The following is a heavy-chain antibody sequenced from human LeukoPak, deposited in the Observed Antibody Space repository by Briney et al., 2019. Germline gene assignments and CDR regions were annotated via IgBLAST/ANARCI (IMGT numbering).Heavy chain of an antibody. V-gene: IGHV3-30*02. J-gene: IGHJ3*01. Sequence: GGSLRLSCAASGFTFSSSGMHWVRQAPGKGLEWVAFIRYDGVDTFYVDSVKGRFTISRDNSKNTLYLQMNSLRPEDTAVYYRAKDLGVWGQGTMVTVSS. CDR2: IRYDGVDT. CDR1: GFTFSSSG. CDR3: AKDLGV.